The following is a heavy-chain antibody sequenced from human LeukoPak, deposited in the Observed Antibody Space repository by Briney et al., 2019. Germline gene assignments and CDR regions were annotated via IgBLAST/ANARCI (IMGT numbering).Heavy chain of an antibody. V-gene: IGHV1-2*04. Sequence: ASVKVSCKASGYTFTDYYIHWVRQAPGQGLEWMGWINPKSGGTNYAQKFQGWVTMTRDTSISTAYMDLSRLRSDDTAVYHCARVKICGVSGGSCYGYYYGLDVWGQGTPVTVSS. CDR1: GYTFTDYY. J-gene: IGHJ6*02. CDR2: INPKSGGT. D-gene: IGHD2-15*01. CDR3: ARVKICGVSGGSCYGYYYGLDV.